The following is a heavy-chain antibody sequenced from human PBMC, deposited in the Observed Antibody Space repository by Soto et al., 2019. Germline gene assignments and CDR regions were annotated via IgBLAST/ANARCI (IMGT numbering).Heavy chain of an antibody. CDR1: GGSISSYY. CDR2: IYYSGST. V-gene: IGHV4-59*01. D-gene: IGHD2-2*01. J-gene: IGHJ4*02. Sequence: ETLSLTCTVSGGSISSYYWSWIRQPPGKGLEWIRYIYYSGSTNYNPSLKSRVTISVDTSKNQFSLKLSSVTAADTAVYYCARAIGYCSSTSCLVDYWGQGTLVTVSS. CDR3: ARAIGYCSSTSCLVDY.